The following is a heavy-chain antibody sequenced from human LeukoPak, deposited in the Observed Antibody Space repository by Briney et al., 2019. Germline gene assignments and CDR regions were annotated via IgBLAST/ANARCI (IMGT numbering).Heavy chain of an antibody. V-gene: IGHV1-8*01. Sequence: ASVKVSCKASGYTFTSYDINWVRQATGQGREWMGWMNPNSGNTGYAQKFQGRVTMTRNTSISTAYMELSSLRSEDTAVYYCARDLPYGDYRERWFDPWGQGTLVTVSS. CDR1: GYTFTSYD. D-gene: IGHD4-17*01. CDR2: MNPNSGNT. CDR3: ARDLPYGDYRERWFDP. J-gene: IGHJ5*02.